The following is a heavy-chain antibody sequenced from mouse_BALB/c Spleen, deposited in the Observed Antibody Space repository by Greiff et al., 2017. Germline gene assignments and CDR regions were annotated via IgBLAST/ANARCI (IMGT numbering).Heavy chain of an antibody. D-gene: IGHD1-1*01. J-gene: IGHJ4*01. Sequence: QVQLQQPGAELVKPGASVKLSCKASGYTFTSYWMQWVKQRPGQGLEWIGAIYPGDGDTRYTQKFKGKATLTADKSSSTAYMQLSSLASEDSAVYYCARVPYYGSPYAMDYWGQGTSVTVSS. CDR3: ARVPYYGSPYAMDY. V-gene: IGHV1-87*01. CDR1: GYTFTSYW. CDR2: IYPGDGDT.